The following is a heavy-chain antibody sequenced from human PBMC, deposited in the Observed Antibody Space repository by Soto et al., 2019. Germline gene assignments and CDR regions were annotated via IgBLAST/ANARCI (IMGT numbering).Heavy chain of an antibody. Sequence: QVQLQESGPGLVKASGTLSVTCAVSGGSISSSHWWSWVRQPPGKGLEWIGEVYHSGSSNYNPSLKSRITRSVDKSKNQFALKVSTVTAADTALDYCASHRGSTYGPYDYWGQGILVTVSS. V-gene: IGHV4-4*02. J-gene: IGHJ4*02. D-gene: IGHD5-18*01. CDR3: ASHRGSTYGPYDY. CDR2: VYHSGSS. CDR1: GGSISSSHW.